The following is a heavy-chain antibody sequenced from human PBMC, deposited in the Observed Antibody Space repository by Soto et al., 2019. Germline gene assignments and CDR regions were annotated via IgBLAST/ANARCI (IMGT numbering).Heavy chain of an antibody. D-gene: IGHD3-22*01. CDR3: ARHPPPGYYYDSSGYYGYFQH. J-gene: IGHJ1*01. Sequence: PGGSLRLSCAASGFTFWTYAMSWVRQAPGKGLEWVSVISGTGGGTSYADSVKGRFTISRDNSKNTLYLQMNSLGVEDTAVYYCARHPPPGYYYDSSGYYGYFQHWGQGTTVTVSS. CDR1: GFTFWTYA. V-gene: IGHV3-23*01. CDR2: ISGTGGGT.